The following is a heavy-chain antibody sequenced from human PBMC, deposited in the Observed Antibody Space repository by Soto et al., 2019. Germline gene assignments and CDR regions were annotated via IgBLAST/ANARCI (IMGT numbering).Heavy chain of an antibody. J-gene: IGHJ4*02. Sequence: SETLSLTCAVYGGSFSGYYWSWIRQPPGKGLEWIGEINHSGSTNNDPSLKSRVTKAVDTTKNQYSLKLSSVTAADTAVYYCARHLIDSSGPLDYWGQGTLVTVSS. CDR1: GGSFSGYY. CDR2: INHSGST. D-gene: IGHD6-25*01. V-gene: IGHV4-34*01. CDR3: ARHLIDSSGPLDY.